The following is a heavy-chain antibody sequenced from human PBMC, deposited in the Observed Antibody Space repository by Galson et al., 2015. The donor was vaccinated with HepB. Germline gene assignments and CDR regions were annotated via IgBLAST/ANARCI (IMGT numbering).Heavy chain of an antibody. Sequence: SLRLSCAASGFTFSDYYMSWIRQAPGKGLEWVSYISSSSSYTNYADSVKGRFTISRDNAKNSLYLQMDSLRAADTAVYYCARDTSITMVRGVITDWVQGTLVTLSS. D-gene: IGHD3-10*01. CDR3: ARDTSITMVRGVITD. CDR2: ISSSSSYT. J-gene: IGHJ4*02. V-gene: IGHV3-11*05. CDR1: GFTFSDYY.